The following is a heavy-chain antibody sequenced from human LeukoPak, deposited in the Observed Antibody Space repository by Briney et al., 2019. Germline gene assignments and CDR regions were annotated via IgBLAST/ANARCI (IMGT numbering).Heavy chain of an antibody. CDR2: IYPDDSDT. CDR3: ARQEDYTSSHDAFDI. J-gene: IGHJ3*02. V-gene: IGHV5-51*01. CDR1: GYNFTNYW. Sequence: GESLKISCKGSGYNFTNYWIGWVRQMPGKGLEWMGIIYPDDSDTRYSPSFQGQVTISVDKSISTAYLQWSSLKASDTAMFYCARQEDYTSSHDAFDIWGQGTMVTVS. D-gene: IGHD6-13*01.